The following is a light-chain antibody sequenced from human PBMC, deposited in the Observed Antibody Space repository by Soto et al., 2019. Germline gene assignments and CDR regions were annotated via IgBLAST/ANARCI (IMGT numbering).Light chain of an antibody. J-gene: IGLJ2*01. CDR1: SSDIGGYNS. V-gene: IGLV2-14*03. CDR3: SSYTTSSTRV. CDR2: DVA. Sequence: QSALTQPASVSGSPGQSITISWTGTSSDIGGYNSVSWYQQHPGNAPQLMIYDVAYRPSGISSRFSGSKSGNTASLTISGLQAEDEADYYCSSYTTSSTRVFGGGTKLTVL.